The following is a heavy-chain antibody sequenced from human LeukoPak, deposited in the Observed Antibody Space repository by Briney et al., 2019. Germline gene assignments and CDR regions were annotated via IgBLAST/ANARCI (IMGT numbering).Heavy chain of an antibody. Sequence: PGGSLRLSCAASGVTVSSHYVRWVRQAPGKGLEWVSVMYSSGRTFYADSVVGRFTISRDNSRNTLYLQMDSLRPEDTALYYCASPGKYYRSGTYPPYFDYWGQGTLVAVSS. J-gene: IGHJ4*02. V-gene: IGHV3-53*01. CDR2: MYSSGRT. CDR3: ASPGKYYRSGTYPPYFDY. CDR1: GVTVSSHY. D-gene: IGHD3-10*01.